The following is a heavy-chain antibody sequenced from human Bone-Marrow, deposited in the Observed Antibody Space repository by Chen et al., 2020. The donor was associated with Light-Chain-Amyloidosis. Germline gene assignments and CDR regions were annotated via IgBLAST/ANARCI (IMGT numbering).Heavy chain of an antibody. V-gene: IGHV5-51*01. CDR2: IFPDDYDA. D-gene: IGHD5-12*01. Sequence: EVQLEQSGPEVKKPGESLKISCKGSGYTFPNYWIGWVRQMPGKGLEWMGVIFPDDYDARYSPSFEGQVTISADKSLTTAYLQWRSLKASDTAMYYCARRRDGYNFDYWGQGTLVTVSS. CDR1: GYTFPNYW. CDR3: ARRRDGYNFDY. J-gene: IGHJ4*02.